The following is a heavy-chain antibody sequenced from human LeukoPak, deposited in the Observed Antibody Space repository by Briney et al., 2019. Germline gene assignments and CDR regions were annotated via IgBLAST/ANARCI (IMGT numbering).Heavy chain of an antibody. V-gene: IGHV4-34*01. D-gene: IGHD5-18*01. CDR2: INHSGST. J-gene: IGHJ4*02. Sequence: SETLSLTCAVYGGSFSGYYWSWVRQPPGQGLEWIGEINHSGSTNYNPSLKSRVTISVDTSKNQFSLRLSSVTAADTAVYYCARMVSFDYWGQGTLVTVSS. CDR3: ARMVSFDY. CDR1: GGSFSGYY.